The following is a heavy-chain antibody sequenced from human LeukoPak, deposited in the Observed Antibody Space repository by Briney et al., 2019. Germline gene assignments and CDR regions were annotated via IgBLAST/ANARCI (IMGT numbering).Heavy chain of an antibody. Sequence: ASVKVSCKASGYTFTSYGISWVRQAPGQGLEWMGWISAYNGNTNYAQKLQGRVTMTTDTSTSTAYMELRSLRSDDTAVYYCARVIGLIAVAGYNWFDPWGQGTLVTVSS. CDR1: GYTFTSYG. D-gene: IGHD6-19*01. V-gene: IGHV1-18*01. CDR2: ISAYNGNT. J-gene: IGHJ5*02. CDR3: ARVIGLIAVAGYNWFDP.